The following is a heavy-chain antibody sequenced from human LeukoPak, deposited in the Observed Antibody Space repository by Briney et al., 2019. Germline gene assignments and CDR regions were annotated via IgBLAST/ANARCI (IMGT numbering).Heavy chain of an antibody. CDR3: ARRDVVVPAASDAFDI. Sequence: GGSLKISCKGSGYSFTSYWIGWVRQMPGKGLEWMGIIYPGDSDTRYSPSFQGQVTISADKSISTAYLQWSSLKASDTAMYYCARRDVVVPAASDAFDIGGQGTMVTVSS. V-gene: IGHV5-51*01. D-gene: IGHD2-2*01. CDR1: GYSFTSYW. CDR2: IYPGDSDT. J-gene: IGHJ3*02.